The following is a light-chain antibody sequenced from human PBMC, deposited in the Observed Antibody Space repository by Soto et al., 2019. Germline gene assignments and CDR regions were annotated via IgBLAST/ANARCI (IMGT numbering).Light chain of an antibody. CDR1: SSDVGRFEY. J-gene: IGLJ1*01. Sequence: QSALTQPRSVSGSPGQSVTISCTGTSSDVGRFEYVSWYQQHPGEAPKVVVYDITKRPSGVPDRFSGSKYGNTASLTISGLQAEDEADYYCCSYAGIYSYVFGNGTKVTVL. CDR2: DIT. CDR3: CSYAGIYSYV. V-gene: IGLV2-11*01.